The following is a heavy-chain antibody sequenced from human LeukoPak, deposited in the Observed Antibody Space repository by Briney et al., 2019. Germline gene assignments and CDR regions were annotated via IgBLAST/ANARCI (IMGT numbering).Heavy chain of an antibody. J-gene: IGHJ6*03. CDR2: ISAYNGNT. Sequence: ASMKVSCKASGYTFTSYGISWVRQAPGQGLEWMGWISAYNGNTNYAQKLQGRVTMTTDTSTSTAYMELRSLRSDDTAVYYCARDGGGSGYWGRGYYYYMDVWGKGITVTISS. V-gene: IGHV1-18*01. CDR3: ARDGGGSGYWGRGYYYYMDV. D-gene: IGHD3-22*01. CDR1: GYTFTSYG.